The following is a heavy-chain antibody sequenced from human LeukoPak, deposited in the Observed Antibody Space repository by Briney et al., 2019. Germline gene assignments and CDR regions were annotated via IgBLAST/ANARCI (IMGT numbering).Heavy chain of an antibody. CDR3: AKDGRSAYYYDNSGYYHIDY. D-gene: IGHD3-22*01. Sequence: GGSLRLSCAASGFTFSSFATSWVRQAPGKGLQWVSGSSESGRYTDYADSVKGRFTISRDNSKNTLYLQMNSLRAEDTAVYYCAKDGRSAYYYDNSGYYHIDYWGQGTLVTVSS. V-gene: IGHV3-23*01. CDR1: GFTFSSFA. CDR2: SSESGRYT. J-gene: IGHJ4*02.